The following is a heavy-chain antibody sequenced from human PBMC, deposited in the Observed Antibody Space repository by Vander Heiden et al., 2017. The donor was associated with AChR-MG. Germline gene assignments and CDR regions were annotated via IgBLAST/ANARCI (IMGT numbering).Heavy chain of an antibody. CDR1: GGSISRSNW. V-gene: IGHV4-4*02. CDR3: AREKLAGTLSYMAV. J-gene: IGHJ6*03. D-gene: IGHD3-3*02. CDR2: IHHSGST. Sequence: QVQLQESGPGLVKPSGTLSLTCAVFGGSISRSNWWRWVRQPPGKGLEWIGEIHHSGSTNYNPSLKSRVTLSVDKSKNEFSLRMRSVTAADTAIYYCAREKLAGTLSYMAVWGEGTTVTVSS.